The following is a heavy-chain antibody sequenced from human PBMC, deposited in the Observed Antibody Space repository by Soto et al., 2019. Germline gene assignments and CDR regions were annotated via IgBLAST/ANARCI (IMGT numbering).Heavy chain of an antibody. CDR3: ASDRWRSTPSSLVQLERQSADAFDI. CDR1: GFTFSSYS. CDR2: ISSSSSYI. V-gene: IGHV3-21*01. J-gene: IGHJ3*02. D-gene: IGHD1-1*01. Sequence: PGGSLRLSRAGSGFTFSSYSMNWVRQAPGKGLEWGSSISSSSSYIYYADSVKGRFTNSRDNAKNSLYLQMNSLRAEDTAVYYCASDRWRSTPSSLVQLERQSADAFDIWGQRTMVTVSS.